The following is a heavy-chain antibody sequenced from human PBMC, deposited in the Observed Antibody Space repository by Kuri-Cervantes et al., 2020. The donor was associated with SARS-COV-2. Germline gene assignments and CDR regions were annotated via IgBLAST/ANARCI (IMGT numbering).Heavy chain of an antibody. Sequence: SVKVSCKASGGTFSSYAISWLRQAPGQGLEWRGGIIPILGTANYAQKFQGRVTTTADESTSTAYMELSSLRSDDTAVYYCVRFRYYDSSRNASDIWGQGTLVTVSS. CDR1: GGTFSSYA. CDR3: VRFRYYDSSRNASDI. V-gene: IGHV1-69*13. CDR2: IIPILGTA. D-gene: IGHD3-22*01. J-gene: IGHJ3*02.